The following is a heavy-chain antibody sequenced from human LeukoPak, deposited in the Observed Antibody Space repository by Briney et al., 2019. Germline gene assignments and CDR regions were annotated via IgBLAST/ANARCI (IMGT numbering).Heavy chain of an antibody. D-gene: IGHD2-2*01. CDR1: GGSISSGDYY. Sequence: PSETLSLTCTVSGGSISSGDYYWSWIRQPPGKGLEWIGYIYYSGSTYHNPSLKSRVTISVDTSKNQFSLKLSSVTAADTAVYYCARSPWVPAAIRWKDWFDPWGQGTLVTVSS. J-gene: IGHJ5*02. CDR2: IYYSGST. V-gene: IGHV4-30-4*01. CDR3: ARSPWVPAAIRWKDWFDP.